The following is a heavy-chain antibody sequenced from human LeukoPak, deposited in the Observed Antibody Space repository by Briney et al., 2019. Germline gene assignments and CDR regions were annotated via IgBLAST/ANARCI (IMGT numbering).Heavy chain of an antibody. CDR1: GFTFSSYS. D-gene: IGHD3-3*01. CDR3: ARVGVRYYDFWSGYYSLPGYYYYMDV. CDR2: ISSSSSYI. J-gene: IGHJ6*03. V-gene: IGHV3-21*04. Sequence: GGSLRLSCAASGFTFSSYSMNWVRQAPGKGLEWVSSISSSSSYIYYADSVKGRFTISRDNAKNSLYLQMNSLRAEDTAVYYCARVGVRYYDFWSGYYSLPGYYYYMDVWGKGTTVTVSS.